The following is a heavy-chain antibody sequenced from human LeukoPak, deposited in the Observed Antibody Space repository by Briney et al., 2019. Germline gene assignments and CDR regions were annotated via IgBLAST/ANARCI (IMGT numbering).Heavy chain of an antibody. D-gene: IGHD3-22*01. Sequence: GGSLRLSCAASGFTFSSYSMNWVRQAPGKGLEWVSSISSSSSYIYYADSVKGRFTISRDNAKNSLYLQMNSLRAEDTAVYYCARDLITMIYYGMDVWGQGTTVTVSS. CDR3: ARDLITMIYYGMDV. CDR2: ISSSSSYI. J-gene: IGHJ6*02. CDR1: GFTFSSYS. V-gene: IGHV3-21*01.